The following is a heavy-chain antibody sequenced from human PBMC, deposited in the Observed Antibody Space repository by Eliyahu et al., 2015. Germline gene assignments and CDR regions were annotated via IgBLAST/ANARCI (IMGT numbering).Heavy chain of an antibody. CDR3: ARVGGGSYYPLYGAETFYLTYYFDS. CDR1: GFTFSTYW. V-gene: IGHV3-7*01. D-gene: IGHD3-10*01. CDR2: IKQDGSEK. Sequence: EVQLVESGGGLVQPGGSLRLSCAASGFTFSTYWMTWVRXAPGKGLEWVAXIKQDGSEKYYVDSVKGRFTISRDNARNSLYIQMNSLRAEDTAVYYCARVGGGSYYPLYGAETFYLTYYFDSWGQGTPVTVSS. J-gene: IGHJ4*02.